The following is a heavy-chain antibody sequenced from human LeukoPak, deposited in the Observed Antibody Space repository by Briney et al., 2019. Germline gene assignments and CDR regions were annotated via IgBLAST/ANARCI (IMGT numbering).Heavy chain of an antibody. J-gene: IGHJ4*02. CDR3: AREPNFDDHAFDY. Sequence: GGSLRLSCAASGFTLSSYSMNWVRQAPGKGLEWVSYINSRSSSIDYAGSVKGRFTISRDNAKNSLYLQINSLRAEDTAIYYCAREPNFDDHAFDYWGQGTLVTVSS. CDR1: GFTLSSYS. D-gene: IGHD1-14*01. V-gene: IGHV3-48*01. CDR2: INSRSSSI.